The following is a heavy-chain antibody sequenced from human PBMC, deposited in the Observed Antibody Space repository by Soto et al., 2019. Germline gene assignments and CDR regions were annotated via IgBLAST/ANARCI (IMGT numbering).Heavy chain of an antibody. CDR1: GYTFTGYY. D-gene: IGHD3-3*01. V-gene: IGHV1-2*04. J-gene: IGHJ6*02. Sequence: EASVKVSCKASGYTFTGYYMHWVRQAPGQGLEWMGWINPNSGGTNYAQKFQGWVTMTRDTSISTAYMELSRLRSDDTAVYYCARRSYDFWSGYYTNYYYGMDVWGQGTTVTVS. CDR3: ARRSYDFWSGYYTNYYYGMDV. CDR2: INPNSGGT.